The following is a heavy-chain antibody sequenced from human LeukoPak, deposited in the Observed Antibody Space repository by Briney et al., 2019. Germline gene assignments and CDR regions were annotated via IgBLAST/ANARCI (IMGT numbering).Heavy chain of an antibody. D-gene: IGHD3-3*02. V-gene: IGHV3-23*01. CDR3: AKTIAWYYFDY. CDR2: ISGGGGST. CDR1: GFTFSSYG. J-gene: IGHJ4*02. Sequence: GGPLRLSCAASGFTFSSYGMSWVRQAPGKGLEWVSGISGGGGSTYYADSVKGRFTISRDNSKNTLYLQMNSLRAEDTAAYYCAKTIAWYYFDYWGQGTLVTVSS.